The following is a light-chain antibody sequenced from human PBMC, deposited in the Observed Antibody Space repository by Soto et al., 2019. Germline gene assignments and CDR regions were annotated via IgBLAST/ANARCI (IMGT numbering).Light chain of an antibody. V-gene: IGLV2-14*03. CDR2: DVS. J-gene: IGLJ3*02. Sequence: QSALTQPASVSGSPGQSITIPFTGSSSDIGNYNYVSWYQQQHPGKAPKLMTYDVSTRPSGVSIRFSGSKSGNTASLTISGLQAEDEACYYCTSYTIATTWVFGGGTQLTV. CDR1: SSDIGNYNY. CDR3: TSYTIATTWV.